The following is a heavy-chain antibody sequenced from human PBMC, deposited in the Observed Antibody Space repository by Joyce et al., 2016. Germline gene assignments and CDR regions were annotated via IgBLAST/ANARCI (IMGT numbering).Heavy chain of an antibody. V-gene: IGHV4-30-4*01. CDR3: AREYDYGDSLLGY. J-gene: IGHJ4*02. CDR2: IDHSGST. CDR1: GGSISSADYY. D-gene: IGHD4-17*01. Sequence: QVQLQESGPGLVKPSQTLSLTCTVSGGSISSADYYWSWIRQPPGKGLEWIGHIDHSGSTSYNPTLKSPVTISVDTSKNQFSLKLGSATAADTAMYYCAREYDYGDSLLGYWGQGTLVTVSS.